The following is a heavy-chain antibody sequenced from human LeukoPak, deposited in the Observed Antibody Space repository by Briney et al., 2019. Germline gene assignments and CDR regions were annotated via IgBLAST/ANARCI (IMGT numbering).Heavy chain of an antibody. CDR2: ISAYNGNT. V-gene: IGHV1-18*04. D-gene: IGHD3-10*01. J-gene: IGHJ4*02. Sequence: ASVKVSCKASGYTFTSYGISWVRQAPGQGLEWMGWISAYNGNTNYAQKLQGRVTMTTDTSTSTAYMELRSLGSDDTAVCYCARESRYYGSGSFDYWGQGTLVTVSS. CDR3: ARESRYYGSGSFDY. CDR1: GYTFTSYG.